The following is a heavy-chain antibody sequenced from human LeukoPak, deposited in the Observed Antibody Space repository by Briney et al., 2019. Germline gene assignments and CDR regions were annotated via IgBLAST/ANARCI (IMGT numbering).Heavy chain of an antibody. CDR3: AREGSSGQYYYYGMDV. D-gene: IGHD3-22*01. CDR1: GFTFSSYE. V-gene: IGHV3-48*03. CDR2: ISSSGSTI. Sequence: GRSLRLSCAASGFTFSSYEMNWVRQAPGKGLEWVSYISSSGSTIYYADSVKGRFTISRDNAKNSLYLQMNSLRAEDTAVYHCAREGSSGQYYYYGMDVWGQGTTVTVSS. J-gene: IGHJ6*02.